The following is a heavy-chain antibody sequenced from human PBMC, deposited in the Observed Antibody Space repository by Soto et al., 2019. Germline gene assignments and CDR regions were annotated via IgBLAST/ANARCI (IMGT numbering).Heavy chain of an antibody. CDR2: IYHTGIA. Sequence: SETLSLTCTVYGDSITNNHWWSWVRQPPGKGPELIGEIYHTGIANYNPSLESRVAFSVDKSKNQFSLSLTSVTAADTAVYYCVSKLGPHYYGLDVWGRGTTVTVSS. V-gene: IGHV4-4*02. J-gene: IGHJ6*02. D-gene: IGHD3-16*01. CDR1: GDSITNNHW. CDR3: VSKLGPHYYGLDV.